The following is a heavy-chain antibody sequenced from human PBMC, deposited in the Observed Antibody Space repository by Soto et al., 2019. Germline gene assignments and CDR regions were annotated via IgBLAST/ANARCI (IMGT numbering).Heavy chain of an antibody. J-gene: IGHJ4*02. CDR2: INPSGGNT. V-gene: IGHV1-46*04. CDR1: GYTFTSYG. CDR3: ARGYYGDYGEYFDY. D-gene: IGHD4-17*01. Sequence: ASVKLSCTASGYTFTSYGISWVRQAPGQGLEWMGIINPSGGNTYYADSVQGRFTISRDNSKNTLYLQMNSLRAEDTAVYYCARGYYGDYGEYFDYWGQGTLVTVSS.